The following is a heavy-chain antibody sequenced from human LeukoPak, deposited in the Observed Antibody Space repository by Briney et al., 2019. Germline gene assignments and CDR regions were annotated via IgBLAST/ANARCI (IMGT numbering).Heavy chain of an antibody. V-gene: IGHV4-39*01. CDR1: GVSISSSNSY. J-gene: IGHJ5*02. D-gene: IGHD3-9*01. CDR3: ARRYIPLRYFDWLLSWFDP. CDR2: IYYSGNT. Sequence: SETLSLTCTVSGVSISSSNSYWGWIRQPPGKGLEWIGSIYYSGNTYYNASLKSQVSISIDTSKNQFSLKLTSVTAADTAVYYCARRYIPLRYFDWLLSWFDPWGQGTLVTVSS.